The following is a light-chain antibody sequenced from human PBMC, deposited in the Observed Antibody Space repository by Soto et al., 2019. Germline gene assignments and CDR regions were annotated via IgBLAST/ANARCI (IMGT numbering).Light chain of an antibody. Sequence: DIQMTQSPSSLSASVGDRVTITCRAGQSISEYLSWYQQKPGKAPKLLIYSTSTLQSGVPSRFSGRGSGTDFTLTISSLQPEDFATYYCLQTYTTPWTFGQGTKVEIK. CDR1: QSISEY. J-gene: IGKJ1*01. CDR2: STS. V-gene: IGKV1-39*01. CDR3: LQTYTTPWT.